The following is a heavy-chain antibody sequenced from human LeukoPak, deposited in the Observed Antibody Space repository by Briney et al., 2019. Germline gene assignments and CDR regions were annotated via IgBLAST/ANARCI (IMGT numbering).Heavy chain of an antibody. CDR1: GGSVSSGSYY. Sequence: SETLSLTCTVSGGSVSSGSYYWSWIRQPPGKGLEWIGYIYYSGSTNYNPPLKSRVTISVDTSKNQFSLKLSSVTAADTAVYYCARDQGAGTIDYWGQGTLVTVSS. V-gene: IGHV4-61*01. J-gene: IGHJ4*02. CDR2: IYYSGST. CDR3: ARDQGAGTIDY. D-gene: IGHD6-19*01.